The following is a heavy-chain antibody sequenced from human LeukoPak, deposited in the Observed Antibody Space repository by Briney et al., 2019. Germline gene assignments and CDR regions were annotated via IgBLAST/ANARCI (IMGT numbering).Heavy chain of an antibody. J-gene: IGHJ6*02. CDR3: ARSIAVAGTRHYYYGMDV. D-gene: IGHD6-19*01. Sequence: PSETLSLTCTVSGGSISSSSYYWGWIRHPPGKGLEWIGSIYYSGSTYYNPSLKSRVTISVDTSKNQFSLKLSSVTAADTAVYYCARSIAVAGTRHYYYGMDVWGQGTTVTVSS. V-gene: IGHV4-39*01. CDR2: IYYSGST. CDR1: GGSISSSSYY.